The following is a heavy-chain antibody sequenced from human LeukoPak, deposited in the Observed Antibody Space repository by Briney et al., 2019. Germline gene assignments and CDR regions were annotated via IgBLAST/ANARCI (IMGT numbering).Heavy chain of an antibody. CDR2: ISAYNGNT. CDR1: GYTFTSYG. Sequence: GESLKGSCKASGYTFTSYGISWVRQAPGQGLEWMGWISAYNGNTNYAQKLQGRVTMTTDTSTSTAYMELRSLRSDDTAVYYCARDDNWNPNWFDPWGQGTLVTVSS. D-gene: IGHD1-20*01. J-gene: IGHJ5*02. V-gene: IGHV1-18*01. CDR3: ARDDNWNPNWFDP.